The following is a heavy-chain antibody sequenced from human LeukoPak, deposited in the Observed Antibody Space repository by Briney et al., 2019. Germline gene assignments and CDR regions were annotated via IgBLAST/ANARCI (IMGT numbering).Heavy chain of an antibody. D-gene: IGHD3-22*01. J-gene: IGHJ4*02. CDR2: ISYDGSNK. CDR1: GFTFSSYG. V-gene: IGHV3-30*18. CDR3: AKRLELYYYDSSGYPLDY. Sequence: GGSLRLSCAASGFTFSSYGMHWVRQAPGKGLEWVAVISYDGSNKYYADSVKGRFTISRDNSKNTLYLQMNSLSAEDTAVYYCAKRLELYYYDSSGYPLDYWGQGTLVTVSS.